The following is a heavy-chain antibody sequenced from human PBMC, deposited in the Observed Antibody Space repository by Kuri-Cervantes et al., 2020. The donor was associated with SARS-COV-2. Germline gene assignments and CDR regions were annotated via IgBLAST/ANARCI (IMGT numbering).Heavy chain of an antibody. D-gene: IGHD3-10*01. CDR2: INPSGSST. V-gene: IGHV1-46*01. CDR3: ARGSIFSDTGGWYFDY. CDR1: GYTFTSYY. J-gene: IGHJ4*02. Sequence: ASVKVSCKASGYTFTSYYMHWVRQAPGQGLEWMGIINPSGSSTSYAQKFQGRVTMTRDTSTSTVYMELSSLRSEDTAVYYCARGSIFSDTGGWYFDYWGQGTLVTVSS.